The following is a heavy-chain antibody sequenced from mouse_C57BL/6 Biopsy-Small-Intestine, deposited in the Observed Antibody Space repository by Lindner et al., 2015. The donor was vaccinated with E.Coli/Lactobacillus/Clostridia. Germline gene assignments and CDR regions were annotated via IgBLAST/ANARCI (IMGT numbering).Heavy chain of an antibody. D-gene: IGHD1-1*01. CDR3: ARSSSTVGYYFDY. V-gene: IGHV1-39*01. Sequence: VQLQESGPELVKPGASVXISCKASGYSFTDYNMNWVKQSNGKSLEWIGVINPNYGTTSYNQKFKGKATLTVDQSSSTAYMQLNSLTSEDSAVYYCARSSSTVGYYFDYWGQGTTLTVSS. CDR1: GYSFTDYN. J-gene: IGHJ2*01. CDR2: INPNYGTT.